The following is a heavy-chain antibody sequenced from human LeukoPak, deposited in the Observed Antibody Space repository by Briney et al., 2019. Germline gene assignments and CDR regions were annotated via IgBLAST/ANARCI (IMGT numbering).Heavy chain of an antibody. Sequence: SETLSLTCAVSGGSISSSNWWSWVRQPPGKGLEWIGEIYHSGSTNYNPSLKSRVTISVDKSKNQFSLKLSSVTAADTAVYYCARAYCSGGSCYDYWGQGTLVTVFS. J-gene: IGHJ4*02. D-gene: IGHD2-15*01. CDR3: ARAYCSGGSCYDY. V-gene: IGHV4-4*02. CDR2: IYHSGST. CDR1: GGSISSSNW.